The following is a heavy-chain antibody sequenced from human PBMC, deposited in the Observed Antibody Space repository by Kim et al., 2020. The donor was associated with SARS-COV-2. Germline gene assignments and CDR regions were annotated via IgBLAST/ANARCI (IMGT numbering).Heavy chain of an antibody. Sequence: GGSLRLSCAASGFTFSSYAMSWVRQAPGKGLEWVSAISGSGGSTYYADSVKGRFTISRDNSKNTLYLQMNSLRAEDTAVYYCAKDGGRYFDWFGYFDYWGQGTLVTVSS. CDR1: GFTFSSYA. CDR3: AKDGGRYFDWFGYFDY. J-gene: IGHJ4*02. CDR2: ISGSGGST. D-gene: IGHD3-9*01. V-gene: IGHV3-23*01.